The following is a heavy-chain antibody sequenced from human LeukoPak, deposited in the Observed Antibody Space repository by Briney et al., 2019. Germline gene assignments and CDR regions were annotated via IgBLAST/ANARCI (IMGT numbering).Heavy chain of an antibody. J-gene: IGHJ4*02. Sequence: GGSLRLSCAASGFTLSNFAMGWVRQAPGKGLQWVSLISANGGDTYYADSVKGRFTISTDNPKNTLYLQMNSLRAEDTALYYCAKASGSGYGKDYFGYWGQGTLVTVSS. D-gene: IGHD1-26*01. V-gene: IGHV3-23*01. CDR1: GFTLSNFA. CDR2: ISANGGDT. CDR3: AKASGSGYGKDYFGY.